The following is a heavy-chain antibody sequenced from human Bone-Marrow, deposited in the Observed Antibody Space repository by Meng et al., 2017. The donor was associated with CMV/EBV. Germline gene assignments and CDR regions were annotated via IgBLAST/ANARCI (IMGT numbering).Heavy chain of an antibody. V-gene: IGHV1-18*01. CDR1: GFTFSSYA. D-gene: IGHD2-2*01. CDR3: ARGDIVVIPAAYDY. J-gene: IGHJ4*02. Sequence: ASGFTFSSYAMHWVRQAPGQGLEWMGWISAYNGNTNYAQKVQGRVTMTTDTSTSTAYMELRSLRSDDTAVYYCARGDIVVIPAAYDYWGQGTLVTVSS. CDR2: ISAYNGNT.